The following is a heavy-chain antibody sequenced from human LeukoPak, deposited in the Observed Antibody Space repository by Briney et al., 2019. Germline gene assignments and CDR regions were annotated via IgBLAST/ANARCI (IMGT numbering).Heavy chain of an antibody. CDR1: GFTFDDYA. J-gene: IGHJ3*02. V-gene: IGHV3-43*02. Sequence: GGSLRLSCAASGFTFDDYAVHWVRQAPGKGLEWVSLISGDGGSTYYADSVKGRFTISRDNSKNSLYLQMNSLRTEDTALYYCAKVSASSWLGAFDIWGQGTMVTVSS. CDR3: AKVSASSWLGAFDI. CDR2: ISGDGGST. D-gene: IGHD6-13*01.